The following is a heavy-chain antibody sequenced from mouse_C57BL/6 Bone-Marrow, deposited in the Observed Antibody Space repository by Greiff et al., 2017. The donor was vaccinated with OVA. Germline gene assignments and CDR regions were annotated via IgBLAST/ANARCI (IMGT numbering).Heavy chain of an antibody. J-gene: IGHJ4*01. V-gene: IGHV2-5*01. CDR2: IWRGGST. Sequence: VKLMESGPGLVQPSQSLSITCTVSGFSLTSYGVHWVRQSPGKGLEWLGVIWRGGSTDDNAAFMSSLSITKDNSKSQVFFKMNSLQADDTAIYYCAPYYSNLYYAMDYWGQGTSVTVSS. D-gene: IGHD2-5*01. CDR3: APYYSNLYYAMDY. CDR1: GFSLTSYG.